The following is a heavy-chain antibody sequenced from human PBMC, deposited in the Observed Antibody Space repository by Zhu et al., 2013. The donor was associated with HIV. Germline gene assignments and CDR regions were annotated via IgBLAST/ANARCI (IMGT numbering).Heavy chain of an antibody. Sequence: QVQLVQSGAEVKKPGSSVRVSCKASGGTFSRSATSWVRQARGQGLEWMGGIIPTLVRPNYAQKFQGRVTITADELTSTVYLDLNSLTSGDTGVYFCARVGAGTFQYWGQGTLVTVSS. CDR2: IIPTLVRP. V-gene: IGHV1-69*01. CDR3: ARVGAGTFQY. J-gene: IGHJ4*02. D-gene: IGHD1-26*01. CDR1: GGTFSRSA.